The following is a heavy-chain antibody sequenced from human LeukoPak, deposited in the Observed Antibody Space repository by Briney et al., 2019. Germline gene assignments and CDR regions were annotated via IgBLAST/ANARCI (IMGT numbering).Heavy chain of an antibody. CDR3: ASAGYSSSDFDY. D-gene: IGHD6-6*01. CDR2: FYYSGST. Sequence: PSETLSLSCTVSGGSISSGSYYWGWIRQPPGKGLEWIGSFYYSGSTYSSPSLKSRVTISVDTSNNQFSLKLNSVTAADTAVYYCASAGYSSSDFDYWGQGTLVTVSS. V-gene: IGHV4-39*01. CDR1: GGSISSGSYY. J-gene: IGHJ4*02.